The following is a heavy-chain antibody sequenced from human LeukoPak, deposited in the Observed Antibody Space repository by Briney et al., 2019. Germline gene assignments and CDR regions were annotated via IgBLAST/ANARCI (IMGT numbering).Heavy chain of an antibody. J-gene: IGHJ6*03. V-gene: IGHV4-34*01. D-gene: IGHD4-17*01. CDR1: GGSFSGYY. CDR2: INHSGST. CDR3: ARGFSTVTTDYYYYMDV. Sequence: SEALSLTCAVYGGSFSGYYWSWIRQPPGKGLEWIGEINHSGSTNYNPSLKSRVTTSADTSKNQFSLKLSSVTAADTAVYYCARGFSTVTTDYYYYMDVWGKGTTVTVSS.